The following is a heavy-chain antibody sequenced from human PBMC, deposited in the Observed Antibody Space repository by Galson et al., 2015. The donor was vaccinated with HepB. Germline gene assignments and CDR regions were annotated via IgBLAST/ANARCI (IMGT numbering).Heavy chain of an antibody. J-gene: IGHJ4*02. Sequence: SLRLSCAASGFTVSSNYMSWVRQAPGKGLEWVSVIYSGGSTYYADSVKGRFTISRDNSKNTLYLQMNSLRVEDTAVYYCARHDYSNYGLGYWGQGTLVTVSS. CDR3: ARHDYSNYGLGY. V-gene: IGHV3-66*04. D-gene: IGHD4-11*01. CDR1: GFTVSSNY. CDR2: IYSGGST.